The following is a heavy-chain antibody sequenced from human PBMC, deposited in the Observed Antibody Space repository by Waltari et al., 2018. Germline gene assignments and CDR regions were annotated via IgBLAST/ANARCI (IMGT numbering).Heavy chain of an antibody. CDR1: GGTFSSYA. CDR3: ARKTVAAHLGVYYGMDV. CDR2: IIPIVGTA. Sequence: QVQLVQSGAEVKKPGSSVKVSCKASGGTFSSYAISWVRQAPGQGLEWMGGIIPIVGTANYAQKFQGRVTITTDESTSTAYMELSSLRSEDTAVYYCARKTVAAHLGVYYGMDVWGQGTTVTVSS. D-gene: IGHD6-6*01. J-gene: IGHJ6*02. V-gene: IGHV1-69*05.